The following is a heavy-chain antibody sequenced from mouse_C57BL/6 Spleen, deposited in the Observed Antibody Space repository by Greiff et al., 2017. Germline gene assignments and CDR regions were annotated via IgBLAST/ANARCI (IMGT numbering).Heavy chain of an antibody. V-gene: IGHV1-50*01. J-gene: IGHJ4*01. CDR1: GYTFTGYW. CDR3: ARRLSRGAMDY. Sequence: QVQLQQPGAELVKPGASVKLSCKASGYTFTGYWMQWVKQRPGQGLEWLGEIGPSDSYTNYTQKFKGKATLTVDTSSSTAYLQRSSLTAEDSAVYYCARRLSRGAMDYWGQGTSVTVSS. CDR2: IGPSDSYT. D-gene: IGHD1-2*01.